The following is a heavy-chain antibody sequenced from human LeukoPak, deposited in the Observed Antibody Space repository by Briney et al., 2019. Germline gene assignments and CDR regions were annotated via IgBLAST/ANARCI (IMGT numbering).Heavy chain of an antibody. V-gene: IGHV3-7*01. CDR1: GFSFSNYW. Sequence: GGSLRLSCAASGFSFSNYWMSWVRQAPGKGLEWVASIKQDGSEKYYVDSVKGRFTVSGDNGKNSLYLQMNYLRVEDTAVYYCARALGKLQPYYYYYGLDVWGQGTTVTVSS. D-gene: IGHD5-24*01. CDR3: ARALGKLQPYYYYYGLDV. J-gene: IGHJ6*02. CDR2: IKQDGSEK.